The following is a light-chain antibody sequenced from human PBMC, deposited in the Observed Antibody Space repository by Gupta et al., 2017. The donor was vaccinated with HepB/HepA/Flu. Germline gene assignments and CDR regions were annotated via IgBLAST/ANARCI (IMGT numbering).Light chain of an antibody. J-gene: IGLJ1*01. CDR3: QAWDSTTGV. V-gene: IGLV3-1*01. Sequence: SYDLTQPPSLSVSPGQTASITCPGDKLGDKYTCWYQQKPGQSPVLVIYQDYKRPSGIPERFAGSNSGNTATLTISGTQAMDEADYYCQAWDSTTGVFGTGTKVTVL. CDR2: QDY. CDR1: KLGDKY.